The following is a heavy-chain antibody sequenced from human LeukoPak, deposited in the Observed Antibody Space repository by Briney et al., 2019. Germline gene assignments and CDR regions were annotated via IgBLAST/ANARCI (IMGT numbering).Heavy chain of an antibody. CDR2: IRSSDSFT. V-gene: IGHV3-23*01. J-gene: IGHJ2*01. CDR3: AEVKPYWYFDL. CDR1: GFTFSSYT. Sequence: AGGSLRLSCVASGFTFSSYTMAWVRQAPGKGLEWISAIRSSDSFTYYADSVKGRFTISRDNSKNTLYLQMNSLRAEDTALCYCAEVKPYWYFDLWGRGTLVTVSS.